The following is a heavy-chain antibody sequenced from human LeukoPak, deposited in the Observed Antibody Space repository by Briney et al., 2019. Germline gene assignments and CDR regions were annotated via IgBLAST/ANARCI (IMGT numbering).Heavy chain of an antibody. V-gene: IGHV3-23*01. CDR2: ISTSSGNT. CDR1: GFTFSSYT. Sequence: GGSLRLSCAASGFTFSSYTMSWVRQAPGKGLEWVSSISTSSGNTYYADSVKGRFTISRDKSKNTLYLQMNSLRAEDTAVYYFAKIGMAGTVTGDGIDTWGQGTMVTVSS. D-gene: IGHD4-17*01. J-gene: IGHJ3*02. CDR3: AKIGMAGTVTGDGIDT.